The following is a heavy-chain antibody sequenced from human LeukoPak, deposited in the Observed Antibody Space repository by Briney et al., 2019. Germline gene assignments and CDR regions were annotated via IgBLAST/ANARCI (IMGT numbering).Heavy chain of an antibody. Sequence: GASVKVSCKASGYTFTSYGISWVRQAPGQGLEWMGWISAYNGNTNYAQKLQGRVTMTTDTSTSTAYKELRSLRSDDTAVYYCARKRGYSGYDLGYWGQGTLVTVSS. CDR2: ISAYNGNT. V-gene: IGHV1-18*01. CDR1: GYTFTSYG. J-gene: IGHJ4*02. CDR3: ARKRGYSGYDLGY. D-gene: IGHD5-12*01.